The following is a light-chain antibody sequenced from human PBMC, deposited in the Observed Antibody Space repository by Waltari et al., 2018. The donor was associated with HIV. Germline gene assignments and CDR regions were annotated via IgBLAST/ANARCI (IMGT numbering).Light chain of an antibody. CDR1: SSDVGGYNY. CDR2: DVS. V-gene: IGLV2-11*01. Sequence: QSALTQPRSVSGSPGQPVTLSCTGTSSDVGGYNYFSWYQQHPGKAPNLMIYDVSKRPSGVPDRFSGSKSGNTASLTISGLQAEDEADYYCCSYAGSYTWVFGGGTKLTVL. J-gene: IGLJ3*02. CDR3: CSYAGSYTWV.